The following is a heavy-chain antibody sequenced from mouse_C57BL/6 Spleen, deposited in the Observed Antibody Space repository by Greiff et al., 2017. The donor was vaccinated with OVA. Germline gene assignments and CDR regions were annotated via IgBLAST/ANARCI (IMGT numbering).Heavy chain of an antibody. J-gene: IGHJ1*03. V-gene: IGHV14-2*01. Sequence: VQLQQSGAELVKPGASVKLSCTASGFNINAYYMHWVKQRTEQGLEWIGRIDPEDGDTKYAPKFQGKATFTADTSSNTAYLQRSSLTSEATAVYYCARITTVVAHYWYFADWGTGTLVTVSA. CDR3: ARITTVVAHYWYFAD. CDR1: GFNINAYY. D-gene: IGHD1-1*01. CDR2: IDPEDGDT.